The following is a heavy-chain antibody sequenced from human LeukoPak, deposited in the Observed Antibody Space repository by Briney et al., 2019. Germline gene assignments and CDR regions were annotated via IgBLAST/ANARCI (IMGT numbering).Heavy chain of an antibody. V-gene: IGHV4-59*02. Sequence: SETLSLTCTVSGCSVSSYYWSWIRQPPGKGLEWIGYIYYSGSTNYNPSLKSRVTISVDTSKNQFSLKLSSVTAADTAVYYCARAGYYDSSGYYSVGLLDYWGQGTLVTVSS. J-gene: IGHJ4*02. D-gene: IGHD3-22*01. CDR3: ARAGYYDSSGYYSVGLLDY. CDR2: IYYSGST. CDR1: GCSVSSYY.